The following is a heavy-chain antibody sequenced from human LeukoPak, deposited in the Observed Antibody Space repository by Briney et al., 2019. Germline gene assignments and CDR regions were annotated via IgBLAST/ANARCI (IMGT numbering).Heavy chain of an antibody. Sequence: PGGSLRLSCVASGFTFSSYSMNWVRQAPGKGLEWVSSISGSGSYIYYADSVKGRFAISRDNAKNSLYLQMNTLRAEDTAVYYCAKGTDYGDYDRYWYFDLWGRGTLVTVSS. CDR3: AKGTDYGDYDRYWYFDL. CDR2: ISGSGSYI. D-gene: IGHD4-17*01. J-gene: IGHJ2*01. CDR1: GFTFSSYS. V-gene: IGHV3-21*01.